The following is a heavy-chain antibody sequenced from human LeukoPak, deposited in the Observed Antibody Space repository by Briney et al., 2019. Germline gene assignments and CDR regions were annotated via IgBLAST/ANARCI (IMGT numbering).Heavy chain of an antibody. J-gene: IGHJ6*03. CDR2: IYHSGST. D-gene: IGHD6-13*01. CDR3: ARGLSSSWLYYYYYYMDV. CDR1: GYSISSGYY. Sequence: SETLSLTCTVSGYSISSGYYWGWIRQPPGQGLEWIGSIYHSGSTYYNPSLKSRVTISVDTSKNQFSLKLSSVTAADTAVYYCARGLSSSWLYYYYYYMDVWGKGTTVTVSS. V-gene: IGHV4-38-2*02.